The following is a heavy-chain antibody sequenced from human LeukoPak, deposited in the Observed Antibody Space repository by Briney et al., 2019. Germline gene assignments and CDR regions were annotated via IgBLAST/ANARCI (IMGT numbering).Heavy chain of an antibody. Sequence: PSQTLSLTCTVSGGSISSGESYWSWIRQPPGKGREWIGYIHYSGSTYYNPSLKRRVTISIDTSKNQFSLKLTSVTAADTAVYYCVREVAARFDYWGQGTLVTVSS. CDR2: IHYSGST. V-gene: IGHV4-30-4*08. CDR3: VREVAARFDY. D-gene: IGHD6-6*01. J-gene: IGHJ4*02. CDR1: GGSISSGESY.